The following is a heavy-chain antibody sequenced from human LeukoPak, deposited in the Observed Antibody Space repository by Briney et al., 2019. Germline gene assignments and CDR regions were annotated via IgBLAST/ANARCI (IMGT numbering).Heavy chain of an antibody. J-gene: IGHJ4*02. CDR1: GYTFTSYY. V-gene: IGHV1-46*01. CDR3: ARVRRRAGPFDY. D-gene: IGHD6-19*01. Sequence: ASVKVSCKASGYTFTSYYMHWVRQAPGQGLEWMGIINPSGGSTSYAQKFQGRVTMTRDTSTSTVYMKLSSLRSEDTAVYYCARVRRRAGPFDYWGQGTLVTVSS. CDR2: INPSGGST.